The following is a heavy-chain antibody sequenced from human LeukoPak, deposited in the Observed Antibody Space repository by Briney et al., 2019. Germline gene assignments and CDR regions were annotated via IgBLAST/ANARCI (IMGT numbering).Heavy chain of an antibody. Sequence: PSETLSLTCAVSGGSISSGGYSWSWIRQPPGKGLEWIGYIYHSGSTYYNPSLKSRVTISVDRSKNQFSLKLSSVTAADTAVYYCARGPVTAVAGTRTYYYYYYGMDVWGQETTVTVSS. CDR1: GGSISSGGYS. D-gene: IGHD6-19*01. CDR3: ARGPVTAVAGTRTYYYYYYGMDV. V-gene: IGHV4-30-2*01. CDR2: IYHSGST. J-gene: IGHJ6*02.